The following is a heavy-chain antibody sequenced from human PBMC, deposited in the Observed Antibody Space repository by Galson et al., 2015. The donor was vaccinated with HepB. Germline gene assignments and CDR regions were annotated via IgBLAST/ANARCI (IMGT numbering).Heavy chain of an antibody. Sequence: SLRLSCAASGFTVSSNYMSWVRQAPGKGLEWVSVIYSGGSTYYADSVKGRFTISRDTSKNMLYLQMNSLRADDTAVYYCARSFATMFDCWGQGTPVTVSS. CDR1: GFTVSSNY. CDR3: ARSFATMFDC. J-gene: IGHJ4*02. V-gene: IGHV3-53*01. D-gene: IGHD3-10*01. CDR2: IYSGGST.